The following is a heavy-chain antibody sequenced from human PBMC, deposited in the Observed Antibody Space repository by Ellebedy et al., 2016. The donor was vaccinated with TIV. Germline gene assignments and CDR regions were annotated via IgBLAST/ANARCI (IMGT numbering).Heavy chain of an antibody. J-gene: IGHJ2*01. D-gene: IGHD3-3*02. V-gene: IGHV3-21*01. CDR2: ISSSSSYI. CDR1: GFTFSSYS. Sequence: PGGSLRLSCAASGFTFSSYSMNWVRQAPGKGLEWVSSISSSSSYIYYADSVKGRFTISRDNAKNSLYLQMNSLSAEDTAVYYWASILGKDWYFDLWGRGTLVTVSS. CDR3: ASILGKDWYFDL.